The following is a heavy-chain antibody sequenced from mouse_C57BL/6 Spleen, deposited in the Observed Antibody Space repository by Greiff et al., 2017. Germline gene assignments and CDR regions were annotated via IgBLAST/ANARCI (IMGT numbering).Heavy chain of an antibody. Sequence: QVQLQQSGPGLVAPSQSLSITCTVSGFSLTSYGVSWVRQPPGKGLEWLGVIWGDGSTNYHSALISRLSISNDNSKSQVFLKLNNLQTEDTATYYCAKGMPSYAMDYWGQGTSVTVSS. V-gene: IGHV2-3*01. CDR1: GFSLTSYG. CDR3: AKGMPSYAMDY. CDR2: IWGDGST. J-gene: IGHJ4*01. D-gene: IGHD2-10*02.